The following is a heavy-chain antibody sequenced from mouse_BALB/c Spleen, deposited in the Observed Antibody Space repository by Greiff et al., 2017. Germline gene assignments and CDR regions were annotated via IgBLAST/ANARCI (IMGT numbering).Heavy chain of an antibody. V-gene: IGHV1-69*01. CDR3: ARGIGGNYVHFDY. CDR1: GYTFTDYW. CDR2: IDTSDSYT. D-gene: IGHD2-1*01. J-gene: IGHJ2*01. Sequence: QVQLQQPGAELVMPGASVKMSCKASGYTFTDYWMHWVKQRPGQGLEWIGAIDTSDSYTSYNQKFKGKATLTVDESSSTAYMQLSSLTSEDSAVYYCARGIGGNYVHFDYWGQGTTLTVSS.